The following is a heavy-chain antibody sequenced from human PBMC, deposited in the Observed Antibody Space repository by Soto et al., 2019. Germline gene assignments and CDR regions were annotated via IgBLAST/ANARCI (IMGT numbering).Heavy chain of an antibody. J-gene: IGHJ5*02. D-gene: IGHD1-26*01. Sequence: QVPLVQSGAEVKSPGASVKVSCKASGYIFSAYYLHWVRHAPGQGLEWMGWLAPNTGRTNYAPKFKGRVTLTTDTSISTAYMELSRLTSDDSAVYYCGRDGVQIVSPDLGHWLDTWGQGTLVTVSS. V-gene: IGHV1-2*02. CDR3: GRDGVQIVSPDLGHWLDT. CDR2: LAPNTGRT. CDR1: GYIFSAYY.